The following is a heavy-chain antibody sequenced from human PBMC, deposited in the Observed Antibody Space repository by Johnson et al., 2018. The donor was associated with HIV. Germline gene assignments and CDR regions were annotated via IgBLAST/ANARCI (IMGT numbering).Heavy chain of an antibody. V-gene: IGHV3-30-3*01. J-gene: IGHJ3*02. CDR3: ARDQDWGYYDSTAFDI. Sequence: QVQLVESGGGLVKPGGSLRLSCAASGLTFSDYYMSWIRQAPGKGLEWVAVISYDRSNKYYADSVKGRFTISRDNSKNTLFLQMSSRRAEDTAVYHCARDQDWGYYDSTAFDIWGQGTMVTVSS. CDR1: GLTFSDYY. CDR2: ISYDRSNK. D-gene: IGHD3-22*01.